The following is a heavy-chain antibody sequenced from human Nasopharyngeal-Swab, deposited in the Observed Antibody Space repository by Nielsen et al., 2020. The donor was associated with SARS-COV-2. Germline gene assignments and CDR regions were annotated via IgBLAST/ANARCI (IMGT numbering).Heavy chain of an antibody. J-gene: IGHJ4*02. V-gene: IGHV2-5*01. Sequence: SGPSPAKPTQTPTLTCSLSGFSFRSGGGGVGWVRHTPGKALEWLTVIFWNDDKLYSPSLQSRLTITKDTSQNQVVLTMNNMDPVDTATYYCAHRLGDDSAGGAFDYWGQGTLVTVSA. CDR1: GFSFRSGGGG. CDR2: IFWNDDK. CDR3: AHRLGDDSAGGAFDY. D-gene: IGHD2-21*02.